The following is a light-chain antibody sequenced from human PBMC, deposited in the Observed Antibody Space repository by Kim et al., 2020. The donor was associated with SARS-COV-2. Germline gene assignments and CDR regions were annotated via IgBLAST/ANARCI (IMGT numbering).Light chain of an antibody. J-gene: IGKJ4*01. V-gene: IGKV1-16*02. CDR1: QDISNY. CDR2: GAS. CDR3: QHFRSYPLT. Sequence: AFVGDRVTITCRASQDISNYLVWFQQKPGEAPKFLIYGASSLQSGVPSNFSGSGSGTDFTLTISNLQPEDSATYYCQHFRSYPLTFGGGTKVDIK.